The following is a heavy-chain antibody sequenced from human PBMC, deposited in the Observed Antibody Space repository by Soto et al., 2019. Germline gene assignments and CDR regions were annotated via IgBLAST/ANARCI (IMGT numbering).Heavy chain of an antibody. V-gene: IGHV4-34*01. CDR2: INHSGST. CDR1: GGSSSGYY. CDR3: ARSPDSSGYYPRRYYYGMDV. D-gene: IGHD3-22*01. Sequence: PSETLSLTCAVYGGSSSGYYWSWIRQPPGKGLEWIGEINHSGSTNYNPSLKSRVTISVDTSKNQFSLKLSSVTAADTAVYYCARSPDSSGYYPRRYYYGMDVWGQGTTVTSP. J-gene: IGHJ6*02.